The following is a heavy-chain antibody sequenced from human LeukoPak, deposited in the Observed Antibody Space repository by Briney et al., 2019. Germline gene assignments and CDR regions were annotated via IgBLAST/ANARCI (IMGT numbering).Heavy chain of an antibody. D-gene: IGHD4-23*01. Sequence: PSETLSLTCTVYGASMIRSDYWWGCTRQPPGKGLEWIGSVYYSGDTHYNPSLKSRVSISADTSRNQFSLKLSSVSAADTALYYCASQMGTGRWSFDSWGQGILVTVST. CDR3: ASQMGTGRWSFDS. CDR2: VYYSGDT. V-gene: IGHV4-39*01. J-gene: IGHJ4*02. CDR1: GASMIRSDYW.